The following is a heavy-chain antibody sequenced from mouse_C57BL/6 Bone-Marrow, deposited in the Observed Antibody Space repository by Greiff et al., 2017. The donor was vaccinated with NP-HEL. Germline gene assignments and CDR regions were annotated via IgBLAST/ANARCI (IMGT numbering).Heavy chain of an antibody. D-gene: IGHD2-4*01. CDR2: IYPGDGDT. J-gene: IGHJ2*01. CDR1: GYAFSSSW. V-gene: IGHV1-82*01. Sequence: QVQLQQSGPELVKPGASVKISCKASGYAFSSSWMNWVKQRPGKGLEWIGRIYPGDGDTNYNGKFKGKATLTADKSSSTAYMQLSSLTSEDSAVYVCARIYYDYSYYFDYWGQGTTLTVSS. CDR3: ARIYYDYSYYFDY.